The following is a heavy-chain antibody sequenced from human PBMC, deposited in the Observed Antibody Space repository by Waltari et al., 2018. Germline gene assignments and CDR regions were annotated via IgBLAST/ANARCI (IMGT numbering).Heavy chain of an antibody. V-gene: IGHV3-30*01. J-gene: IGHJ4*02. CDR1: GFPFSSSA. CDR3: ARGAFGRSGFDY. CDR2: ISYDGSNK. D-gene: IGHD3-3*01. Sequence: QVQLVESGGGVVQPGRSLRLSCAASGFPFSSSAMPWVRQAPGKGLEWVAVISYDGSNKDYADSVKGRFTISRDNSKNTLYLQMNSLRAEDTAVYYCARGAFGRSGFDYWGQGTLVTVSS.